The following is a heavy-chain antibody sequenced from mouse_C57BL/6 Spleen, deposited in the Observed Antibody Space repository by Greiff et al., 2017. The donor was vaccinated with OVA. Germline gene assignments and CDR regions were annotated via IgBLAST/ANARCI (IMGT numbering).Heavy chain of an antibody. CDR3: TYYSWFAY. J-gene: IGHJ3*01. CDR2: IDPENGDT. V-gene: IGHV14-4*01. Sequence: VQLQQSGAELVRPGASVKLSCTASGFNIKDDYMHWVKPRPEQGLEWIGWIDPENGDTEYASKFQGKATITADTSSNTAYLQLSSLTSEDTAVYYCTYYSWFAYWGQGTLVTVSA. CDR1: GFNIKDDY. D-gene: IGHD1-1*01.